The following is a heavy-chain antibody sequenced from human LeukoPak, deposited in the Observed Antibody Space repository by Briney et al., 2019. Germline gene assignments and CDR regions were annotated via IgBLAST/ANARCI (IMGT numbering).Heavy chain of an antibody. Sequence: AGGSLRLSCAASGFRFSTYWMNWVRQAPGKGLEWLANINKDGSTTNYIDSVRGRFTISRDNPGNVVYLQMDSLRAEDTAVYYCSRVAQSGPTGWFDPWGQGTLVTVSS. CDR3: SRVAQSGPTGWFDP. CDR2: INKDGSTT. D-gene: IGHD1-1*01. CDR1: GFRFSTYW. J-gene: IGHJ5*02. V-gene: IGHV3-7*01.